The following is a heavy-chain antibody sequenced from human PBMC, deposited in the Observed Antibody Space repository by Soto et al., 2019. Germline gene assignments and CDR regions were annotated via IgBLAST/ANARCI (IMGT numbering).Heavy chain of an antibody. Sequence: QVQLVQSGAEVKKPGASVKVSCKASGYTFTSYGFTWVRQAPGHGLEWMGWISAYNGNTNYAQKLQGRVTMTPDASTSTASMARSSLRADDTSGYYCARDRGSYELDYWIQGTLVTVSS. CDR2: ISAYNGNT. D-gene: IGHD1-26*01. V-gene: IGHV1-18*01. J-gene: IGHJ4*02. CDR1: GYTFTSYG. CDR3: ARDRGSYELDY.